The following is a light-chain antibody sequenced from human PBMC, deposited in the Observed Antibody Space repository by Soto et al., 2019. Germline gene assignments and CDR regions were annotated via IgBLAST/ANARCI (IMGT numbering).Light chain of an antibody. CDR2: AAS. CDR3: QQSYSTLFS. CDR1: QTIIRY. V-gene: IGKV1-39*01. J-gene: IGKJ3*01. Sequence: DIQMTQSPSSLSASVGDRVTITCRASQTIIRYLIWYQQKPGRAPNLLIYAASNLQSGVPSRFSGSASGTEFTLTISSLQPEDFATYYCQQSYSTLFSFGPGTKVEIK.